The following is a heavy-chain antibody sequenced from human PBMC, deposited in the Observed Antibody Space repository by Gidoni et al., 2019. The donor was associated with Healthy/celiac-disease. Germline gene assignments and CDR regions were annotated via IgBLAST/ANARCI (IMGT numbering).Heavy chain of an antibody. J-gene: IGHJ6*02. CDR1: GFTFSSYS. CDR3: ARDPNYCSSTSCYAGGMDV. CDR2: ISSSSSYI. D-gene: IGHD2-2*01. V-gene: IGHV3-21*01. Sequence: EVQLVESGGGLVKPGGSLRLSCAASGFTFSSYSMTWVRQAPGKGLGWVSSISSSSSYIYYADSVKGRFTISRDNAKNSLYLQMNSLRAEDTAVYYCARDPNYCSSTSCYAGGMDVWGQGTTVTVSS.